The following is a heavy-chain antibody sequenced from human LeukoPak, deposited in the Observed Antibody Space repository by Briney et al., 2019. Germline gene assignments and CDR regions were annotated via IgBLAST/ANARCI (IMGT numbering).Heavy chain of an antibody. CDR3: ARTAYYDFWSGYSYYYYMDV. J-gene: IGHJ6*03. Sequence: GASGKISCKVSGYTFTDYYMHWVQQAPGQGLEWMGWISAYNGNTNYAQKLQGRVTMTTDTSTSTAYMELRSLRSDDTAVYYCARTAYYDFWSGYSYYYYMDVWGKGTTVTVSS. D-gene: IGHD3-3*01. CDR1: GYTFTDYY. V-gene: IGHV1-18*04. CDR2: ISAYNGNT.